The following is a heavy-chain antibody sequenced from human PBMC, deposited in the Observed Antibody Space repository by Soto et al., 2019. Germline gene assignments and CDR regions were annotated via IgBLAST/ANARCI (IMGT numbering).Heavy chain of an antibody. J-gene: IGHJ3*02. CDR3: XXXYGWAFAI. Sequence: QVQLQESGPGLVKPSETLSLTCTVSGGSISSYYWSWIRQPPGKGLEWIGYIYYSGSTNYNPSLXXXXXXXVHXXKNQXXXXXXXVXAADXAVXXXXXXYGWAFAIWGQGTMVTVSS. CDR1: GGSISSYY. V-gene: IGHV4-59*08. D-gene: IGHD4-17*01. CDR2: IYYSGST.